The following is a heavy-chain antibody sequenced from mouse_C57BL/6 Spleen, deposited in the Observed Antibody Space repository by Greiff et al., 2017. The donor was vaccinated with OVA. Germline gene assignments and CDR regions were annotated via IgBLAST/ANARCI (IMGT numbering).Heavy chain of an antibody. J-gene: IGHJ3*01. CDR3: ARDRAYYGNSFAY. D-gene: IGHD2-10*01. CDR2: ISDGGSYT. CDR1: GFTFSSYA. Sequence: VKLMESGGGLVKPGGSLKLSCAASGFTFSSYAMSWVRQTPEKRLEWVATISDGGSYTYYPDNVKGRFTISRDNAKNNLYLQMSHLKSEDTAMYYCARDRAYYGNSFAYWGQGTLVTVSA. V-gene: IGHV5-4*01.